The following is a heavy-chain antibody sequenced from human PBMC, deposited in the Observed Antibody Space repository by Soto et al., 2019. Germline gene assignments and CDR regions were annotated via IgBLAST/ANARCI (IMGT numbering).Heavy chain of an antibody. CDR1: GGTFSSYA. CDR2: IIPIFGTA. Sequence: QVQLVQSGAEVKKPGSSVKVSCKASGGTFSSYAISWVRQAPGQGLEWMGGIIPIFGTANYAQKFQGRVTITADEATSTAYMERSSLRSEDTAVYYCARGGYYYDSSGYSKPNYYGMDVWGQGTTVTVSS. J-gene: IGHJ6*02. D-gene: IGHD3-22*01. V-gene: IGHV1-69*01. CDR3: ARGGYYYDSSGYSKPNYYGMDV.